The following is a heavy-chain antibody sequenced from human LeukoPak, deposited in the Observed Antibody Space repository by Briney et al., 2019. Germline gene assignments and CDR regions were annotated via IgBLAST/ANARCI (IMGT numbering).Heavy chain of an antibody. Sequence: GASVKVSCKASGYTFTGYYIHWVRQAPGQGLEWMAWINPNSGGTDFAQKFQGRVTMTRDTSISTAYMELSRLRSDDTAVYYCASAGDSSSCSTTNCPHYFDYWGQGTLVTVSS. J-gene: IGHJ4*02. CDR2: INPNSGGT. V-gene: IGHV1-2*02. CDR3: ASAGDSSSCSTTNCPHYFDY. CDR1: GYTFTGYY. D-gene: IGHD2-2*01.